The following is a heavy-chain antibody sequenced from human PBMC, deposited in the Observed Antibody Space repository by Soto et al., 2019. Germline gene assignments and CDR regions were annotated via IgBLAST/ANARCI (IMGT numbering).Heavy chain of an antibody. D-gene: IGHD5-12*01. CDR1: GFTFSSYG. CDR3: AKPRIRGYSGYDTDY. J-gene: IGHJ4*02. Sequence: GGSLRLSCAASGFTFSSYGMHWVRQAPGKGLEWVAVISYDGSNKYYADSVKGRFTISRDNSKNTLYLQMNSLRAEDTAVYYCAKPRIRGYSGYDTDYWGQGTLVTVSS. V-gene: IGHV3-30*18. CDR2: ISYDGSNK.